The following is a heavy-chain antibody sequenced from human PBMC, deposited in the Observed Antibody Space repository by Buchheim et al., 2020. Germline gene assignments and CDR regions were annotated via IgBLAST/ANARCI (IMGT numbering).Heavy chain of an antibody. D-gene: IGHD2-8*01. J-gene: IGHJ4*02. Sequence: QVQLVQSGAEVKEPGASVKVSCKASGYTFTTYYMHWVRQAPGQGLEWMGIINSSAGSTSYAQKFQGRVTMTRDTSTSTIYMELSSLRSEDTAVYYCARGYCFKGVCYGADYWGQGTL. V-gene: IGHV1-46*01. CDR3: ARGYCFKGVCYGADY. CDR1: GYTFTTYY. CDR2: INSSAGST.